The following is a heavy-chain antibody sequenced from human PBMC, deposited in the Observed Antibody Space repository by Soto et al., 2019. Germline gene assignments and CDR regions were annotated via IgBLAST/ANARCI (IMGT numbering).Heavy chain of an antibody. J-gene: IGHJ4*02. CDR2: ISGGGHNT. CDR3: AKLRDFVVLPAGILDY. CDR1: GFTFSSYA. D-gene: IGHD2-8*01. V-gene: IGHV3-23*01. Sequence: EVQLLESGGGLVQPGGSLRLTCAASGFTFSSYAISWIRLSPGKGLEWVSVISGGGHNTYYTPSVKGRFTISRDDFKNTLYLQMNSLRTADPAMYYCAKLRDFVVLPAGILDYWGPGTLVTVSS.